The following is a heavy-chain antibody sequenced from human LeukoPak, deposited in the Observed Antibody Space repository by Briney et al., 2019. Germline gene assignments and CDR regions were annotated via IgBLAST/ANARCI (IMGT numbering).Heavy chain of an antibody. CDR2: IYYSGST. V-gene: IGHV4-39*01. Sequence: PSETLSLTCTVSGGSISSSSYYWGWIRQPPGKGLEWIGSIYYSGSTYYNPALKSRVTISVYPSKKQFSLKLSSVTAADTAVYYCARQEMVRGVLTLDYWGQGTLVTVSS. CDR1: GGSISSSSYY. J-gene: IGHJ4*02. D-gene: IGHD3-10*01. CDR3: ARQEMVRGVLTLDY.